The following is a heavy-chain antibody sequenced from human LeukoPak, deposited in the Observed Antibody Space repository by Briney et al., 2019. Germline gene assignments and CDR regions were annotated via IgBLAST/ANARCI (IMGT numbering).Heavy chain of an antibody. CDR3: ARLRGSSTSCVDY. J-gene: IGHJ4*02. CDR1: GYSFTNYW. D-gene: IGHD2-2*01. V-gene: IGHV5-51*01. CDR2: IYPGDSDT. Sequence: GESLKISCKGSGYSFTNYWIGWGRQMPGKGLEGMGIIYPGDSDTTYSPSFQGQVTISADKSISTAYLQWSSLKASDTAMYYCARLRGSSTSCVDYWGQGTLVTVSS.